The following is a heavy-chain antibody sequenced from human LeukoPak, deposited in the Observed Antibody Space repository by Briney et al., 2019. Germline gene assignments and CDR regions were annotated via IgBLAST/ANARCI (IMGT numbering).Heavy chain of an antibody. Sequence: KSSETLSLTCTVSGGSISSDNYSWSWIRQPAGKGLEWIGRVYTSGSTNYNPSLKSRVTISVDTSKKQFSLKLSSVTAADTAVYYCVREKIGYYDGSGRGWFDPWGQGTLVTVSS. V-gene: IGHV4-61*02. D-gene: IGHD3-22*01. CDR3: VREKIGYYDGSGRGWFDP. J-gene: IGHJ5*02. CDR1: GGSISSDNYS. CDR2: VYTSGST.